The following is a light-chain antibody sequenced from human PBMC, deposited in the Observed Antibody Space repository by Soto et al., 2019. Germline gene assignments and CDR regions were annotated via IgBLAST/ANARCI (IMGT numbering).Light chain of an antibody. J-gene: IGLJ3*02. CDR2: DYR. CDR3: QVWDSSTDHPWV. V-gene: IGLV3-21*02. Sequence: SSELTQPPSVSVAPGQTARITCGGNNIGGKSVHWYQRKPGQAPVLVVYDYRDRPSGIPERFSGSSSGNTATLTISRVEAGDEADYFCQVWDSSTDHPWVFGGGTKLTVL. CDR1: NIGGKS.